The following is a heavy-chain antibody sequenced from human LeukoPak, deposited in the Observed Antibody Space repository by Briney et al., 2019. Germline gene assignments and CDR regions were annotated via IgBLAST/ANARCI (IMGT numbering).Heavy chain of an antibody. D-gene: IGHD1-7*01. CDR3: AKDPGWNSPG. CDR1: GFTFDDYW. CDR2: INQDGSEK. J-gene: IGHJ4*02. Sequence: GGSLRLSCGASGFTFDDYWMSWVRQAPGQGLEWVANINQDGSEKYYLDSAKGRFTISRDNARNSLYLQVNSLRAEDTAVYYCAKDPGWNSPGWGQGTLVTVSS. V-gene: IGHV3-7*03.